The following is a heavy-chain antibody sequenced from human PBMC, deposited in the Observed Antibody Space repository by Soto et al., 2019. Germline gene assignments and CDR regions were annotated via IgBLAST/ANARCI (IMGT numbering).Heavy chain of an antibody. D-gene: IGHD3-3*01. Sequence: ASVKVSCKAAGYTFTSYAMHWVRQAPGQRLEWMGWINAGNGNTKYSQKFQGRVTITRDTSASTAYMELSSLRSEDTAVYYCARGALGPDFPESDYWGQGTLVTVSS. J-gene: IGHJ4*02. CDR1: GYTFTSYA. CDR2: INAGNGNT. V-gene: IGHV1-3*01. CDR3: ARGALGPDFPESDY.